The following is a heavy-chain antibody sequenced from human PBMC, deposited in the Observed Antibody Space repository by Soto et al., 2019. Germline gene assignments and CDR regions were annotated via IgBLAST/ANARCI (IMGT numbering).Heavy chain of an antibody. V-gene: IGHV3-21*01. CDR2: ITVGSSHI. Sequence: GGSLRLSCTVSGFPFSAYNINWVRQAPGKGLEWVSSITVGSSHIYQPNSMKGRFTISRDDAKNSVYLQIDSLRDEDTALYYCSRSPEVGVRGDYWGKGTLVTVSS. J-gene: IGHJ4*02. CDR3: SRSPEVGVRGDY. CDR1: GFPFSAYN. D-gene: IGHD3-16*01.